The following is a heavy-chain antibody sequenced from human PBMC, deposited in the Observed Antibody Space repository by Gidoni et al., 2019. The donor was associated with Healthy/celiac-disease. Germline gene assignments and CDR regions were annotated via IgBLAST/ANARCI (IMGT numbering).Heavy chain of an antibody. CDR3: AKAGRYYGSGSYYN. CDR2: ISWNSGSI. V-gene: IGHV3-9*01. D-gene: IGHD3-10*01. CDR1: GFTLDDYA. J-gene: IGHJ4*02. Sequence: EVQLVEYGGGLVQPGRSLRLSCAASGFTLDDYAMHWVRQAPGKGLEWVSGISWNSGSIGYADSVKGRFTISRDNAKNSLYLQMNSLRAEDTALYYCAKAGRYYGSGSYYNWGQGTLVTVSS.